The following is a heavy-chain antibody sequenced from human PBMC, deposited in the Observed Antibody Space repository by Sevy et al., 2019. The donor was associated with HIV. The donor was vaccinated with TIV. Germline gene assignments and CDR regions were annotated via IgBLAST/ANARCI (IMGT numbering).Heavy chain of an antibody. D-gene: IGHD3-10*01. CDR3: ARGIQAGVDY. J-gene: IGHJ4*02. CDR2: MNPNIGST. Sequence: ASVKVSCKASGYTFNILDINWVRQAPGQGPEWMGWMNPNIGSTGYAQKFQGRVTMTRDTSISTAYMELSSLTSEDTAVYYCARGIQAGVDYWGQGTLVTVSS. CDR1: GYTFNILD. V-gene: IGHV1-8*01.